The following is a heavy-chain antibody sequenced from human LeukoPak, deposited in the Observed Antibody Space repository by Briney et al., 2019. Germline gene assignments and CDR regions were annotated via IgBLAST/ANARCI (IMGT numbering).Heavy chain of an antibody. Sequence: GGSLRLSCAASGIDFRASGMHWVRQAPGMGLEWVTFIQTDGRDKYYAASVAGRFTISRDNSKNTVYLNMNNLRPDDTALYYCAREGGTVVIGRFDYWGQGTLVTVPS. J-gene: IGHJ4*02. V-gene: IGHV3-30*02. D-gene: IGHD2-2*01. CDR2: IQTDGRDK. CDR1: GIDFRASG. CDR3: AREGGTVVIGRFDY.